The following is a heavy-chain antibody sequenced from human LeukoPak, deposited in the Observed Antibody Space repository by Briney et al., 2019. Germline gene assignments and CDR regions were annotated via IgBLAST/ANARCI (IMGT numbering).Heavy chain of an antibody. D-gene: IGHD6-13*01. Sequence: SETLSLTCTVSGGSISSYYWSWIRQPPGKGLEWIGYIYYSGSANYNPSLKSRVTISVDTSKNQFSLKLSSVTAADTAVYYCARFGSWDFYYYYMDVWGKGTTVTVSS. CDR1: GGSISSYY. J-gene: IGHJ6*03. CDR3: ARFGSWDFYYYYMDV. V-gene: IGHV4-59*01. CDR2: IYYSGSA.